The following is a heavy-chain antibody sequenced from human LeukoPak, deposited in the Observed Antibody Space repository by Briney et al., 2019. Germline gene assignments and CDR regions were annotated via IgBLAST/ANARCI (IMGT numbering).Heavy chain of an antibody. D-gene: IGHD2-15*01. Sequence: SETLSLTCTVSGGSISSYYWSWIRQPPGEGLEWIGYIYYSGSTNYNPSLKSRVTISVDTSKNQFSLKLSSVTAADTAVYYCARSSSYYGMDVWGQGTTVTVSS. V-gene: IGHV4-59*08. CDR2: IYYSGST. CDR3: ARSSSYYGMDV. J-gene: IGHJ6*02. CDR1: GGSISSYY.